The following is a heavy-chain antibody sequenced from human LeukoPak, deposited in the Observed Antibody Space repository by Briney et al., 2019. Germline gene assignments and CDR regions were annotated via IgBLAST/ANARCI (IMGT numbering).Heavy chain of an antibody. CDR1: GFTFSSYE. CDR2: ISSSGSTI. J-gene: IGHJ5*02. CDR3: ARVIRGYDSGSYYDWFDP. V-gene: IGHV3-48*03. Sequence: GGSLRLSRVASGFTFSSYEMNWVRPAPGKGLGRVSYISSSGSTIYYTDSVKGRFTISRDNAKSSLYLQMNSLRAEDTAVYYCARVIRGYDSGSYYDWFDPWGQGTLVTVSS. D-gene: IGHD3-10*01.